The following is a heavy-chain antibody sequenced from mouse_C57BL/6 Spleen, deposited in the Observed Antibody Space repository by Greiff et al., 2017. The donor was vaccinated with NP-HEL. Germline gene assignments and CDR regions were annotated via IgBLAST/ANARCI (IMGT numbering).Heavy chain of an antibody. V-gene: IGHV5-17*01. D-gene: IGHD1-1*01. J-gene: IGHJ4*01. CDR1: GFTFSDYG. CDR2: ISSGSSTF. Sequence: EVHLVESGGGLVKPGGSLKLSCAASGFTFSDYGMPWVRQAPEKGLDWVAYISSGSSTFYYADTVKGRFPISSANAKNTLFLQMTSLRSEDTAMYYCAKPDYGSSRAMDYWGQGTSVTVSS. CDR3: AKPDYGSSRAMDY.